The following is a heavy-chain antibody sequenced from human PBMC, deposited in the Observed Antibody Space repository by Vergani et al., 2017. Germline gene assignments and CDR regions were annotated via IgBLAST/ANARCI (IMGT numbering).Heavy chain of an antibody. CDR2: IYYTGSA. CDR1: GGSISSSSHF. J-gene: IGHJ6*02. Sequence: QLQLHKSGPGLVKPSETLSLTCTLSGGSISSSSHFWGWLRQTPGKGLEWIGSIYYTGSAYYNPSFKSRVSISVDASKNQFSLELSSVTAAASAVYYCARHDSCHYYASYYGLDVCLRPTTVGVSS. D-gene: IGHD3-22*01. CDR3: ARHDSCHYYASYYGLDV. V-gene: IGHV4-39*01.